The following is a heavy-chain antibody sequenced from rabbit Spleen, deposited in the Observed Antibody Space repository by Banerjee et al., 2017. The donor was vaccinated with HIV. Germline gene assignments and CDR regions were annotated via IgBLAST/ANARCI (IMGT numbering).Heavy chain of an antibody. V-gene: IGHV1S40*01. Sequence: QSLEESGGDLVKPGASLTLTCKASGFTLSSYWIWWVRQAPGKGLEWIACVNGGGSGTTHYATWAKGRFTCSKTSSTTVTLQMTSLTAADTATYFCARDTSSSFSSYGMDLWGPGTLVTVS. CDR2: VNGGGSGTT. D-gene: IGHD1-1*01. CDR3: ARDTSSSFSSYGMDL. CDR1: GFTLSSYW. J-gene: IGHJ6*01.